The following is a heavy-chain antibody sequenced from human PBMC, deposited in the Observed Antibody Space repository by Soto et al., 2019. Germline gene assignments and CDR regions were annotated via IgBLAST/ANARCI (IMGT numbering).Heavy chain of an antibody. V-gene: IGHV4-39*01. CDR1: GGSISSSSFH. D-gene: IGHD6-13*01. CDR2: IYYSGST. CDR3: ARMESAAGTDWWFDP. Sequence: QLQLQESGPGLVKPSETLSLTCTVSGGSISSSSFHWGWIRQPPGKGLEWIGSIYYSGSTYYSPSLKRRVTVSVDTSKDQVSLMLSSVTAAETAVYYCARMESAAGTDWWFDPWCQGTLVTGSS. J-gene: IGHJ5*02.